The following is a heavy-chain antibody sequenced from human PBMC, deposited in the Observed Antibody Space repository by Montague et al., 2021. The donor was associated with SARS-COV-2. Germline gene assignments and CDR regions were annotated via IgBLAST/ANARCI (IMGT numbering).Heavy chain of an antibody. CDR3: ARASRPSQFRGIIFVNANDV. J-gene: IGHJ6*02. D-gene: IGHD3-10*01. V-gene: IGHV4-61*02. Sequence: TLSLTCTVSGGSISSGSYYWSWIRQPAGKGLEWIGRIYPSGSTNYNPSLKSRVTISGDTSKNQFSLRLTSVTAADTAVYYCARASRPSQFRGIIFVNANDVWGQGTTVAVSS. CDR1: GGSISSGSYY. CDR2: IYPSGST.